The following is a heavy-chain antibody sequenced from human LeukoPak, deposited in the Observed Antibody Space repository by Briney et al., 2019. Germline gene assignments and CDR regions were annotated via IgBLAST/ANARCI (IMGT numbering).Heavy chain of an antibody. J-gene: IGHJ4*02. Sequence: RSETLSLTCTVSGGSISSYYWNWIRQPPGKGLEWIGYIYYSGSTNYNPSLQSRVTISVDRSKNQVSLKLTSVTAADTAVYYRARMFDYYGSGSYQFDYWGQGTLVTVSS. V-gene: IGHV4-59*01. CDR3: ARMFDYYGSGSYQFDY. CDR2: IYYSGST. CDR1: GGSISSYY. D-gene: IGHD3-10*01.